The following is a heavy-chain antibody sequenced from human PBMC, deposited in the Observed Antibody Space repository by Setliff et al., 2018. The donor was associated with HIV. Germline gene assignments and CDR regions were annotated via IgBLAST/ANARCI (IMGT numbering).Heavy chain of an antibody. Sequence: SETLSLTCAVYGGSFSGYDWSWIRQPPGKGLEWIGEINHSGTTNYNPSLKSRVTISLDTSRNQFSLKLGSVTAADTAMYYCAREHCSGGSCNGFDIWGQGTMVTVSS. CDR3: AREHCSGGSCNGFDI. J-gene: IGHJ3*02. D-gene: IGHD2-15*01. CDR1: GGSFSGYD. V-gene: IGHV4-34*01. CDR2: INHSGTT.